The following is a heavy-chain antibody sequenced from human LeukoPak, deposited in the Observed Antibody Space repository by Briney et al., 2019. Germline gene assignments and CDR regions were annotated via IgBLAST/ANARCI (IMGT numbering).Heavy chain of an antibody. V-gene: IGHV4-34*01. D-gene: IGHD2-2*01. CDR3: ARPSGTYRYCSSTSCGLNWFDP. Sequence: SETLSLTCAVYGGSFSGYYWSWIRQPPGKGLEWIGEINHSGSTNYNPSLKSRVTISVDTSKNQFSLKLSSVTAADTAVYYCARPSGTYRYCSSTSCGLNWFDPWGRGTLVTVSS. CDR1: GGSFSGYY. J-gene: IGHJ5*02. CDR2: INHSGST.